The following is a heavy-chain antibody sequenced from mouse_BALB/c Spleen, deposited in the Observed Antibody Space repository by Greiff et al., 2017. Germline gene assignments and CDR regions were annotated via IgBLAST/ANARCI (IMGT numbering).Heavy chain of an antibody. J-gene: IGHJ4*01. CDR2: ISSGSSTI. D-gene: IGHD1-1*01. CDR3: ARETYDSRGYAMDY. V-gene: IGHV5-17*02. Sequence: EVQLVESGAGLVQPGGSRKLSCAASGFTFSSFGMHWVRQAPGKGLEWVAYISSGSSTIYYADTVKGRFTISRDNPKNTLFLQMTSLRSEDTAMYYCARETYDSRGYAMDYWGQGTSVTVSS. CDR1: GFTFSSFG.